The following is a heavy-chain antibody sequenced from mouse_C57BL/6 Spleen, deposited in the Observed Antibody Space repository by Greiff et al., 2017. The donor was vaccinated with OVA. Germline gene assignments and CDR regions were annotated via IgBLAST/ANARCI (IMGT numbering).Heavy chain of an antibody. D-gene: IGHD2-3*01. Sequence: QVQLQQPGAELVKPGASVKLSCKASGYTFTSYWMQWVKQRPGQGLEWIGEIDPSDSYTNYNPKFKGKATLTVDTSSSTAYMQLSSLTSEDAAVYYCATMGRGYVDVWGTGTTVTVSS. CDR2: IDPSDSYT. CDR1: GYTFTSYW. J-gene: IGHJ1*03. CDR3: ATMGRGYVDV. V-gene: IGHV1-50*01.